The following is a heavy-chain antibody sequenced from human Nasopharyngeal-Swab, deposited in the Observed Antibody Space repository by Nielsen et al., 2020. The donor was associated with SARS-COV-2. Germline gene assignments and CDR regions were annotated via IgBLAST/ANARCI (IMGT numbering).Heavy chain of an antibody. CDR3: ARGPTYYDFWSGYYRGGMDV. CDR1: GYTFTSYD. J-gene: IGHJ6*02. D-gene: IGHD3-3*01. CDR2: MNPNSGNT. Sequence: ASVKVSCKASGYTFTSYDINWVRQATGQGLEWMGWMNPNSGNTGYAQKFQGRVTMTRNTSISTAYMELSSLRSEDTAVYYCARGPTYYDFWSGYYRGGMDVWGQGTTDTVSS. V-gene: IGHV1-8*02.